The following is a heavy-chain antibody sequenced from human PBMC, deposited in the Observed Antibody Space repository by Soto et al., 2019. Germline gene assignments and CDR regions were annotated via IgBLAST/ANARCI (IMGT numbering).Heavy chain of an antibody. Sequence: SETLSLTCTVSGGCITSSSYYGGWIRQPPGRGLEWIATIYNSGSTYYKPSLKSRVTLSVDTSKNQISLKLTSVTAADTAVYYCAKENWANPDSWGQGTLVTVSS. CDR1: GGCITSSSYY. CDR3: AKENWANPDS. D-gene: IGHD7-27*01. J-gene: IGHJ4*02. V-gene: IGHV4-39*02. CDR2: IYNSGST.